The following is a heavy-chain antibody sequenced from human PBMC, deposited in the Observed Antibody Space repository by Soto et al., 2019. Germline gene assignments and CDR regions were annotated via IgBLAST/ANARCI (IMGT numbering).Heavy chain of an antibody. Sequence: SETLSLTCTVSGGSIGSYFWSWIRQPPGKGLEWIGYIYYSGTTNYNPSLKSRVTISVDTSKNQFSLKLNSVTASETAVYYCARGGYSSASTSFYFDYWGQGTLVTVSS. V-gene: IGHV4-59*12. CDR2: IYYSGTT. CDR1: GGSIGSYF. D-gene: IGHD5-18*01. J-gene: IGHJ4*02. CDR3: ARGGYSSASTSFYFDY.